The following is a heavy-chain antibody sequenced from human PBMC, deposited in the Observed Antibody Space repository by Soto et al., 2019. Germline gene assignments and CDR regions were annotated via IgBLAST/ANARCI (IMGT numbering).Heavy chain of an antibody. CDR2: ISDGGST. Sequence: SETLSLTCNVSGGSIYTYYWNWIRRSPGKGLEWIGYISDGGSTNYNPSLESRVTMSVDASKNQFSLNLSSVTAADTAVYYCARGPRGYVYYHGMDVWGQGTTVTVSS. D-gene: IGHD3-10*01. CDR1: GGSIYTYY. J-gene: IGHJ6*02. CDR3: ARGPRGYVYYHGMDV. V-gene: IGHV4-59*12.